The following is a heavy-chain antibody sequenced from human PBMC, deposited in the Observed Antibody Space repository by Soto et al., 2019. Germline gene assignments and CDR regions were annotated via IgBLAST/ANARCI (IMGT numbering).Heavy chain of an antibody. Sequence: SETLSLTCTVSGGSISSYYGIWIRQPRVSGLEFSGYIYYRLSTDYGPSVKSRVTISLDACKSEGSLKRSSLTAADTAVYYCARLWFREPVDYWGQRTLVTVS. CDR1: GGSISSYY. CDR2: IYYRLST. J-gene: IGHJ4*02. V-gene: IGHV4-59*08. CDR3: ARLWFREPVDY. D-gene: IGHD3-10*01.